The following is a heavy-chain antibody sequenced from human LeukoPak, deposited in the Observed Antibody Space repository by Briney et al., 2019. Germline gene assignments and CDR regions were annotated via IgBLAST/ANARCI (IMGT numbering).Heavy chain of an antibody. CDR1: GYSFFSNYW. CDR3: ARRNYYDSSGYYRTLTSYYFDY. CDR2: LYPGDSDS. V-gene: IGHV5-51*01. D-gene: IGHD3-22*01. J-gene: IGHJ4*02. Sequence: GESLKISCKAYGYSFFSNYWIAWVRQMPGKGLEWMGILYPGDSDSRYSPSFQGQVTISADRSISTAYLHWSSLKASDTAMYYCARRNYYDSSGYYRTLTSYYFDYWGQGTLVTVSS.